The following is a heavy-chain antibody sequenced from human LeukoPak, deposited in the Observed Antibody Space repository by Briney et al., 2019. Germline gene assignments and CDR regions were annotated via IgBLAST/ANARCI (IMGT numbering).Heavy chain of an antibody. CDR3: VYSSSWYSSGFDY. CDR2: ISAYNGNT. D-gene: IGHD6-13*01. CDR1: GYTFTSYG. J-gene: IGHJ4*02. V-gene: IGHV1-18*01. Sequence: ASVKVSCKASGYTFTSYGISWVRQAPGQGLEWMGWISAYNGNTNYAQKLQGRVTMTTDTSTSTAYMELRRLRYDDTAVYYCVYSSSWYSSGFDYWGQGTLVTVSS.